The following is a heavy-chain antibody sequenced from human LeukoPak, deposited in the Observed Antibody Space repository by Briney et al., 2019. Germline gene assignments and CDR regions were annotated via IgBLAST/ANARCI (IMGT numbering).Heavy chain of an antibody. Sequence: PSETLSLTCTLSGGSISRYYWSWIRQPPGKGLEWIGYIYYSGSTNYNPSLKGRVTIAVDTSKNQFFLKLSSVTAADPAVYYCAIHVIGDDFDYWGQGTLVTVSS. CDR2: IYYSGST. J-gene: IGHJ4*02. D-gene: IGHD4-17*01. CDR1: GGSISRYY. V-gene: IGHV4-59*08. CDR3: AIHVIGDDFDY.